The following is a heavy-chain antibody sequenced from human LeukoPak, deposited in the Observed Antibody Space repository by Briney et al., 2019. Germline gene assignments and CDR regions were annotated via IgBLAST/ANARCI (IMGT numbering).Heavy chain of an antibody. CDR3: ARPRVGIVPAAYFDN. CDR1: GDSLSRTSLY. CDR2: VYSSVGT. V-gene: IGHV4-39*01. D-gene: IGHD2-2*01. J-gene: IGHJ4*02. Sequence: ETLSLTCIISGDSLSRTSLYWGWIRQPPGKGLEWIRSVYSSVGTNYNPPLKTRFTISVEMSKDQCSRSVTSVTAAPTAVYYCARPRVGIVPAAYFDNWGQGTLVTVSS.